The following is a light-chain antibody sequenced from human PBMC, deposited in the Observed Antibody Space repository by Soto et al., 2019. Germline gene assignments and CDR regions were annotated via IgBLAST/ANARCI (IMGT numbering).Light chain of an antibody. CDR3: QQYNNWPRT. J-gene: IGKJ1*01. V-gene: IGKV3-15*01. Sequence: EIVMTQSPATLSVSPGERATLSCRASQSLSGDLAWYQQKRGQAPRLLIYAASTRATGIPARFRGSGSGTDFTLTIGSLQSEDFAVYYGQQYNNWPRTFGQGTKVEI. CDR1: QSLSGD. CDR2: AAS.